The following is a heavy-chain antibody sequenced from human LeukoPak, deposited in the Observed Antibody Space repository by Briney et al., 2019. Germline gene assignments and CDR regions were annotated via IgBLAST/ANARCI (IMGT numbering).Heavy chain of an antibody. CDR1: GYSISSGYY. Sequence: SETLSLTCAVSGYSISSGYYWSWIRQPPGKGLEWIGEINHSGSTNYNPSLKSRVTISVDTSKNQFSLKLSSVTAADTAVCYCARPHPPTVTTPYWYFDLWGRGTLVTVSS. J-gene: IGHJ2*01. CDR3: ARPHPPTVTTPYWYFDL. D-gene: IGHD4-17*01. V-gene: IGHV4-34*01. CDR2: INHSGST.